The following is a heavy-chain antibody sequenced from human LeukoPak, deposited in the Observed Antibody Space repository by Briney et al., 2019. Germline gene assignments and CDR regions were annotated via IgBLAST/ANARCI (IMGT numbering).Heavy chain of an antibody. CDR3: VRVTTGGYYNC. Sequence: SQTLSLTCTVSGGSISSGSYYWSWIRQPAGKGLEWIGRIYTSGNTNYNPSLKSRVTISVDTSKNQFSLKLSSVTAADTAVYYCVRVTTGGYYNCWGQGTLVTVSS. V-gene: IGHV4-61*02. CDR2: IYTSGNT. D-gene: IGHD3-22*01. CDR1: GGSISSGSYY. J-gene: IGHJ4*02.